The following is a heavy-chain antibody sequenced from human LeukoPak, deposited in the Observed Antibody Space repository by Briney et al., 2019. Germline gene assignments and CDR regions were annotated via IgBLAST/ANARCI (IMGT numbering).Heavy chain of an antibody. CDR3: ARGDVVATALDP. J-gene: IGHJ5*02. Sequence: PSETLSLTCSVSGGXISTYYWNWIRQPPGKGLEWIGYIYYSGSTKYNPSLKTRVTISVDTSKNQFSLKLSSVTAADTAVYYCARGDVVATALDPWGQGTLVTVSS. CDR1: GGXISTYY. CDR2: IYYSGST. D-gene: IGHD5-12*01. V-gene: IGHV4-59*08.